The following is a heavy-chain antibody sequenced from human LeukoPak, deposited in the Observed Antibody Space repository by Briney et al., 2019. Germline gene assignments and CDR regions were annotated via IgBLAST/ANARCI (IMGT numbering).Heavy chain of an antibody. CDR1: GFTFSSYS. Sequence: GGSLRLSCAASGFTFSSYSMNWVRQAPGKGLGWVSSISSSSSYIYYADSVKGRFTISRDNAKNSPYLQMTRLRAEDTAVYYCARDGWELLSAPFDYWGQGTLVAVSS. D-gene: IGHD1-26*01. J-gene: IGHJ4*02. CDR2: ISSSSSYI. V-gene: IGHV3-21*01. CDR3: ARDGWELLSAPFDY.